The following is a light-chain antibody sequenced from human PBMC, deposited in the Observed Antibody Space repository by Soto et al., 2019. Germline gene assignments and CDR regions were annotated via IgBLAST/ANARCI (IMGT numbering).Light chain of an antibody. CDR1: SGDVGGYNY. CDR2: DVS. Sequence: QSALTQPASVSGSPGQSITTSCTGTSGDVGGYNYVSWYQQHPDKAPKLMIYDVSNRPSGVSNRFSGSKSGNTASLTISGLQAEDEADYYCSSYTSSSTRVFGGGTKLTVL. V-gene: IGLV2-14*01. CDR3: SSYTSSSTRV. J-gene: IGLJ3*02.